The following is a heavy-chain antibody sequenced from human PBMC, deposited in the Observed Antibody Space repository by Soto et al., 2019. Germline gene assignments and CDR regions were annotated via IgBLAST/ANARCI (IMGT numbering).Heavy chain of an antibody. CDR2: ISGSGGST. V-gene: IGHV3-23*01. J-gene: IGHJ4*02. D-gene: IGHD3-10*01. CDR3: AKIRDYGSGSYFAVFDY. CDR1: GFTFSSYA. Sequence: GGSLRLSCAASGFTFSSYAMSWVRQAPGKGLEWVSAISGSGGSTYYADSVKGRFTISRDNSKNTLYLQMNSLRAEDTAVYYCAKIRDYGSGSYFAVFDYWGQGTLVTVS.